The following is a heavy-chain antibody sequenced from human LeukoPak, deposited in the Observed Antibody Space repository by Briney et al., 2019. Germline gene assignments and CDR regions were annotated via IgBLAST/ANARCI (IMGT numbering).Heavy chain of an antibody. Sequence: SETLSLTCTLSGGSISSSAYYWGWIRQPPGKGLEWIGSLYYSGSTYYNPSLKSRVTISIDTSKNQLSLKLSSMTAADTAVYYCARDRLQMVRGVITLNWFDPWGQGTLVTVSS. J-gene: IGHJ5*02. D-gene: IGHD3-10*01. CDR2: LYYSGST. CDR1: GGSISSSAYY. CDR3: ARDRLQMVRGVITLNWFDP. V-gene: IGHV4-39*07.